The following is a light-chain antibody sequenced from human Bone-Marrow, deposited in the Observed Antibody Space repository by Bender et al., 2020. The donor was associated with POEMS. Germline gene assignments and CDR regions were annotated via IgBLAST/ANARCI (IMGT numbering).Light chain of an antibody. CDR2: INN. J-gene: IGLJ1*01. V-gene: IGLV1-44*01. CDR3: EAWEDSLSGYV. CDR1: SSNIGTNP. Sequence: QSVLTQPPSASGTPGQRVTISCSGSSSNIGTNPVNWYQQLPGTAPKLLIYINNQRPSGVPDRFSGSKSGTSASLAISSLQSEDEADYYCEAWEDSLSGYVFGTGTKVTVL.